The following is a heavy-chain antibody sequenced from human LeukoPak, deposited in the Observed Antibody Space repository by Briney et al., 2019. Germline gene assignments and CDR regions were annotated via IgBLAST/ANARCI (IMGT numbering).Heavy chain of an antibody. CDR2: INPNSGGT. V-gene: IGHV1-2*02. Sequence: ASVKVSCKTSGYTFTGFYIHWLRQAPGQGLEWMGWINPNSGGTNYAQKFRGLVTLSRDTSITTAYMEFSRVTSDDTAVYYCARTRPPCTSCLLLDYWGQGTLVTVSS. D-gene: IGHD2-2*01. CDR3: ARTRPPCTSCLLLDY. CDR1: GYTFTGFY. J-gene: IGHJ4*02.